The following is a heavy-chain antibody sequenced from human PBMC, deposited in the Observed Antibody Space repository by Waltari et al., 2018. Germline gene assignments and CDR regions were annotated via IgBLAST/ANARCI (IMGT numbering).Heavy chain of an antibody. J-gene: IGHJ4*02. CDR3: ARTSFEVGAIDY. CDR1: GFTVISNY. CDR2: IYSGGST. V-gene: IGHV3-53*01. D-gene: IGHD1-26*01. Sequence: EVQLVESGGGLIQLGGSLRRSCQASGFTVISNYTSWVRQAPGKGLEWVSVIYSGGSTYYADSVKGRFTISRDNSKNTLYLQMNSLRAEDTAVYYCARTSFEVGAIDYWGQGTLVTVSS.